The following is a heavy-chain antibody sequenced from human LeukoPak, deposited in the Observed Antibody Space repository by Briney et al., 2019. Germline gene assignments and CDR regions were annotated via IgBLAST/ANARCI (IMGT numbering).Heavy chain of an antibody. Sequence: SETLSLTCTVSGGSISTSDYNWGCIRQPPGKGLEWIGSINYSGNTYYNPSLKSRVTISVDTSKNQFSLKLSSVTAADTAVYFCAREALRFLESYGMDVWGQGTTVIVSS. CDR3: AREALRFLESYGMDV. V-gene: IGHV4-39*07. J-gene: IGHJ6*02. CDR1: GGSISTSDYN. CDR2: INYSGNT. D-gene: IGHD3-3*01.